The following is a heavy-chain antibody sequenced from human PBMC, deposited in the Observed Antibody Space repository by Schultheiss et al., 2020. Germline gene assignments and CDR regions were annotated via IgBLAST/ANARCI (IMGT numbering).Heavy chain of an antibody. CDR1: GGSISSSNW. Sequence: SETLSLTCAVSGGSISSSNWWSWVRQPPGKGLEWIGEIYHSGSTNYNPSLKSRVTISVDKSKNQFSLKLSSVTAADTAVYYCARDVTTVTTGGMDVWGQGNTGTVSS. CDR3: ARDVTTVTTGGMDV. J-gene: IGHJ6*02. V-gene: IGHV4-4*02. CDR2: IYHSGST. D-gene: IGHD4-11*01.